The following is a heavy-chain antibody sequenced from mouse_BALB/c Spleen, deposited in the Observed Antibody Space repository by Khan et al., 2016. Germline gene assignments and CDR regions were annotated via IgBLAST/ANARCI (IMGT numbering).Heavy chain of an antibody. CDR2: INTYSGES. CDR1: GYTFTNYG. Sequence: QIQLVQSGPELKKPGKTVKISCKASGYTFTNYGMNWVKQAPGKGLKWMGWINTYSGESTYADDFKGRFAFSLETSANTAYLQINNLKNEDTSTYCCARYRYFYGSSRYFDVWGAVTTVTVSS. V-gene: IGHV9-3-1*01. CDR3: ARYRYFYGSSRYFDV. D-gene: IGHD1-1*01. J-gene: IGHJ1*01.